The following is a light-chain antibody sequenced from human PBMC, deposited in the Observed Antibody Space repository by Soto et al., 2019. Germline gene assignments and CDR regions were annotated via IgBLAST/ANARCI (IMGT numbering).Light chain of an antibody. CDR2: EAS. J-gene: IGKJ1*01. CDR1: QSVSSY. V-gene: IGKV3-20*01. CDR3: QQYGSSPWT. Sequence: EIGLTQSAVTLSLSAGERATLSCGASQSVSSYLAWYQQKPGQAPRLLIYEASIRATGIPARFSGSGYGTDFNLTIGRLEPEDFAVYYCQQYGSSPWTFGQGTKVDI.